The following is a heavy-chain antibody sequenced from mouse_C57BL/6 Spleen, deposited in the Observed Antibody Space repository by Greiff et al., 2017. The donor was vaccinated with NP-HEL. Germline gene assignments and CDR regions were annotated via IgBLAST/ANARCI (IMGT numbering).Heavy chain of an antibody. V-gene: IGHV5-17*01. J-gene: IGHJ2*01. CDR3: ARRDYYFDY. CDR2: ISRASITI. CDR1: GSTFRDYG. Sequence: EVRLVEPGGALVKPGGSLKFSCAASGSTFRDYGMHWVGQAPGKGLEWVASISRASITIYYADTVQGRFTISRDNAKNTLFLQMTSLRSEDTAMYYCARRDYYFDYWGQGTTLTVSS.